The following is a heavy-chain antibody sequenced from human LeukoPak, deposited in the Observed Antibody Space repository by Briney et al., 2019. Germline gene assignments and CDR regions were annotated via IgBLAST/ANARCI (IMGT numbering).Heavy chain of an antibody. Sequence: GSLRLSCAASGFTFSYYSVTWVRQAPGKGLESVSAIMSSGTYIYYADSVKGRFTISRDNAKNSLYLQMNSLRAEDTAVYYCARLREVVIIPAAVDYWGQGTLVTVSS. CDR3: ARLREVVIIPAAVDY. CDR1: GFTFSYYS. CDR2: IMSSGTYI. D-gene: IGHD2-2*01. V-gene: IGHV3-21*01. J-gene: IGHJ4*02.